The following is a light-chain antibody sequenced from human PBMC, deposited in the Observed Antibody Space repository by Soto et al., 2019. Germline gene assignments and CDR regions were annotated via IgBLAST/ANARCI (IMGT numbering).Light chain of an antibody. CDR2: AAS. V-gene: IGKV1-39*01. J-gene: IGKJ1*01. CDR3: QQSYSTPQT. Sequence: DIQMAQSPSSLSRSFGDRVTIKWPASQSASRFLHWYQQKSGKASKLLIYAASSLETGVPSRLSGSGSVTDFTLTISSLQPEDFATYYCQQSYSTPQTFGQGTKVDIK. CDR1: QSASRF.